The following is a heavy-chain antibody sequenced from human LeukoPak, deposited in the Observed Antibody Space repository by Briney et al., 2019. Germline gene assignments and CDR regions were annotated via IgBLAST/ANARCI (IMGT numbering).Heavy chain of an antibody. D-gene: IGHD1-26*01. J-gene: IGHJ5*02. V-gene: IGHV4-38-2*02. CDR3: ARDALTSTGGWFDP. CDR1: GYSLSSGYY. Sequence: ETLSLTCAVSGYSLSSGYYWGWIRQTPGEGLEWIGSIYWSGSTYYNPSLKSRVTISVDTSKNQLSLKLNSVSAADTALYYCARDALTSTGGWFDPWGQGTLVTVSS. CDR2: IYWSGST.